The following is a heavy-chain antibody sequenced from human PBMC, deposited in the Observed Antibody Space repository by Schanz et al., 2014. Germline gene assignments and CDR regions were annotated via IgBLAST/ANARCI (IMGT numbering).Heavy chain of an antibody. V-gene: IGHV1-69*04. Sequence: QVQLVQSGAEVRKPGSSVRVSCKASGGTFTSYAFSWVRQAPGQGLEWMGRIIPIVDITNYAQKFLGRVTITADKSTSTAYMELKSLRSADTAVYYCARLRAGPFYFDYGGQGTLVTVSS. D-gene: IGHD6-19*01. CDR1: GGTFTSYA. J-gene: IGHJ4*02. CDR3: ARLRAGPFYFDY. CDR2: IIPIVDIT.